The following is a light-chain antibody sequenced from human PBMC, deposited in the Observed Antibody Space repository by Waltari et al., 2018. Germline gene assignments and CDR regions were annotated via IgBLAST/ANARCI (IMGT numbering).Light chain of an antibody. CDR2: VNSDGSH. CDR3: QTGGHGTWV. J-gene: IGLJ3*02. V-gene: IGLV4-69*01. Sequence: QLVLTQSPSASASLGASVQLTCPLSSGHSTNIIPWPPQQPEKGPRYLMKVNSDGSHSKGDEIPDRFSGSSSGAERYLTISSLQSEDEADYYCQTGGHGTWVFGGGTKLTVL. CDR1: SGHSTNI.